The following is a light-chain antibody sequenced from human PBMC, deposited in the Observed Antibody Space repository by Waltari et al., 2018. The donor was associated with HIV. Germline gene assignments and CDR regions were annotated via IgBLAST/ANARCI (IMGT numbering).Light chain of an antibody. CDR1: SSEVGSSNL. V-gene: IGLV2-18*01. CDR3: SLYTSSSIHVV. CDR2: EVS. Sequence: QSALTQPPSVSGSPGPSVTLSCPGTSSEVGSSNLLSWYQQPPGTAPKLMIYEVSNRPSGVPDRFSGSKSGNTASLTISGLQAEDEADYYCSLYTSSSIHVVFGGGTKLTVL. J-gene: IGLJ2*01.